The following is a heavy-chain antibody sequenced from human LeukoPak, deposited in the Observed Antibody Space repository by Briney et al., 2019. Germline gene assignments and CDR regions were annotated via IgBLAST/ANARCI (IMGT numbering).Heavy chain of an antibody. Sequence: PSETLSLTCTVFGGSISSYYWSWIRQPAGKGLEWIGRIYTSGSSNYNPSLKSRVTMSVDTSKNQFSLKLSSVTAADTAVYYCAREDYYGSGSRSYLGYWGQGTLVTVSS. D-gene: IGHD3-10*01. V-gene: IGHV4-4*07. CDR2: IYTSGSS. CDR1: GGSISSYY. CDR3: AREDYYGSGSRSYLGY. J-gene: IGHJ4*02.